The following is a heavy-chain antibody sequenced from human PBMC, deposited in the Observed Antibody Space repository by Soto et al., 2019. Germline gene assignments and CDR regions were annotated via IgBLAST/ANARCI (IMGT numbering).Heavy chain of an antibody. V-gene: IGHV3-33*01. CDR3: ATVDNYYGSVF. CDR2: VWYDGTTK. J-gene: IGHJ4*01. Sequence: QVQLVESGGGVVQPGTSLRLSCAASGSTFSNYGMHWVRQAPGKGLEWVAVVWYDGTTKFYPDSVKGRFTISRDNSNNTLNLQMTSLRADDTAACYCATVDNYYGSVFWGQGTLVTVSS. D-gene: IGHD3-10*01. CDR1: GSTFSNYG.